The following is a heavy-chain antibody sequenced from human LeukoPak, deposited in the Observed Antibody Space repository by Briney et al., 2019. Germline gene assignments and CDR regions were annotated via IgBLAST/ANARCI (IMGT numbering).Heavy chain of an antibody. J-gene: IGHJ3*02. CDR1: GFTFSSYG. V-gene: IGHV3-33*01. CDR3: AREYAAFDI. CDR2: IWYDGSNK. Sequence: GGSLRLSCAASGFTFSSYGMHRVRQAPGKGLEWVAVIWYDGSNKYYADSVKGRFTISRDNSKNTLYLQMNSLRAEDTAVYYCAREYAAFDIWGQGTMVTVSS.